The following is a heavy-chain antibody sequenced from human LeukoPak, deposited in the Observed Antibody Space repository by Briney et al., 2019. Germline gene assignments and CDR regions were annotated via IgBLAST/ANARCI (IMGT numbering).Heavy chain of an antibody. CDR2: IKSKTDGGTT. CDR3: TTDLDYYDSSGYYSQSDFDY. J-gene: IGHJ4*02. Sequence: GGSLSLSCGASGFTFSNAWMTWVRQAPGKGLEWVGRIKSKTDGGTTDYAAPVKGRFTISRDDSKNTLYLQMNSLKTEDTAVYYCTTDLDYYDSSGYYSQSDFDYWGQGTLVTVSS. D-gene: IGHD3-22*01. CDR1: GFTFSNAW. V-gene: IGHV3-15*01.